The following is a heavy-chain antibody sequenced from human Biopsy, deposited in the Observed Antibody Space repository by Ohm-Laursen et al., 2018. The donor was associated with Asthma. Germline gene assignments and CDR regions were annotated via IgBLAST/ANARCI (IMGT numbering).Heavy chain of an antibody. CDR2: INSAGSYI. D-gene: IGHD5-12*01. CDR1: GFAFRDFN. J-gene: IGHJ4*02. V-gene: IGHV3-21*01. CDR3: AKRRGYSGHDNDY. Sequence: GSLRLSCAASGFAFRDFNINWVRQAPGKGLQWIASINSAGSYIYYADSVKGRFTISRDNSKNTLYLQMNSLRTEDTAVYYCAKRRGYSGHDNDYWGQGTLVIVSS.